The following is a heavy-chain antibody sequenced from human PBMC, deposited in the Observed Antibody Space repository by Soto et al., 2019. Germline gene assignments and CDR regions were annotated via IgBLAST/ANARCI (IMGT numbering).Heavy chain of an antibody. CDR2: IYYSGTT. V-gene: IGHV4-59*12. CDR1: GGSISSYY. CDR3: ARSQSPYYEDSTGYLPR. J-gene: IGHJ4*02. D-gene: IGHD3-22*01. Sequence: SETLSLTCTVSGGSISSYYWSWIRQPPGKGLEWSGYIYYSGTTNYNPSLKSRVTISVYTSKNQFSLKLSPVTAPTPAVSYRARSQSPYYEDSTGYLPRWGLGTFVIAS.